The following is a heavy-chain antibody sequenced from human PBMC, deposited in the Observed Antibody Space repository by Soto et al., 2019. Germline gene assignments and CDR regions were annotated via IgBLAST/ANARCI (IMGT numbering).Heavy chain of an antibody. CDR2: IYYSGST. D-gene: IGHD4-17*01. CDR1: GGSISSGDYY. Sequence: QVQLQESGPGLAKPSQTLFLTCTVSGGSISSGDYYWSWIRQPPGKGLEWIGYIYYSGSTYYNPSLKSRVTISVDTSKNQFSLKLSSVTAADTAVYYCARDTPLVTTVVTSYWYFDLWGRGTLVTVSS. CDR3: ARDTPLVTTVVTSYWYFDL. J-gene: IGHJ2*01. V-gene: IGHV4-30-4*01.